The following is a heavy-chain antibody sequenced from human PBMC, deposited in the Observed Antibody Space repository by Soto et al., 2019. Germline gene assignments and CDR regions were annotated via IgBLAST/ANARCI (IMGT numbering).Heavy chain of an antibody. D-gene: IGHD2-2*01. J-gene: IGHJ5*02. CDR2: IYHSGST. CDR1: GGSISSSNW. V-gene: IGHV4-4*02. Sequence: QVQLQESGPGLVKPSGTLSLTCAVSGGSISSSNWWSWVRQPPGKGLEWIGEIYHSGSTNYNPSRNSRVTISVDKSKNQFSLKLSSVTAADTAVYYCARVGDIVVVPAATPRRHNWFDPWGQGTLVTVSS. CDR3: ARVGDIVVVPAATPRRHNWFDP.